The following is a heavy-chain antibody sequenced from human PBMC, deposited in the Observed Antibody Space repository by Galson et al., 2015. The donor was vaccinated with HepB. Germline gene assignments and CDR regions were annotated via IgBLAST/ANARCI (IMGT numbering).Heavy chain of an antibody. J-gene: IGHJ3*02. CDR3: ARDGRASGYKRGLVGAFDI. D-gene: IGHD3-3*01. V-gene: IGHV3-11*06. CDR1: GFTFSDYY. CDR2: ISSSSSYT. Sequence: SLRLSCAASGFTFSDYYMSWIRQAPGKGLEWVSYISSSSSYTNYADSVKGRFTISRDNAKNSLYLQMNSLRAEDTAVYYCARDGRASGYKRGLVGAFDIWGQGTMVTVSS.